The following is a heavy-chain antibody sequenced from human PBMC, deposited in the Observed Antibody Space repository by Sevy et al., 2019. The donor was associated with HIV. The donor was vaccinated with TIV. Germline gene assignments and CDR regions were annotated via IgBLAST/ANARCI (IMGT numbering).Heavy chain of an antibody. V-gene: IGHV3-7*03. CDR3: ARAFDWLLYYFDS. CDR2: IKQDGSEK. D-gene: IGHD3-9*01. Sequence: GGSLRLSCAASGFTFSSYWMSWVRQAPGKGLEWVANIKQDGSEKYHVDSVKGRFTISRDNAKNSLYLQMNSLRAEDTAVYYCARAFDWLLYYFDSWGQRTLVTVSS. CDR1: GFTFSSYW. J-gene: IGHJ4*02.